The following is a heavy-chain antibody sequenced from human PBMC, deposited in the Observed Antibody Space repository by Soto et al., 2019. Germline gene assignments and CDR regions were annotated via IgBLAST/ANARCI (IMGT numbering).Heavy chain of an antibody. D-gene: IGHD6-19*01. Sequence: QVQLQESGPGRVKPSGTLSLTCAVSGDSVSSPYYWCWVRQPPGKGLEWIGEVFHTGTTSYNPSLRSRATISMDKSINQFSLDLSSVTAADTAVYYCARSAGWYAIHAWGPGTLVIVSS. V-gene: IGHV4-4*02. CDR3: ARSAGWYAIHA. CDR1: GDSVSSPYY. CDR2: VFHTGTT. J-gene: IGHJ5*02.